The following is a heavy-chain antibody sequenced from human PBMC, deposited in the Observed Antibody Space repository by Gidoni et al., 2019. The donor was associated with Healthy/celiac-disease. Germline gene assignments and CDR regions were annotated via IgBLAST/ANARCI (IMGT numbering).Heavy chain of an antibody. V-gene: IGHV1-58*01. J-gene: IGHJ4*02. D-gene: IGHD5-18*01. CDR1: GFTFTSSA. Sequence: MQLVQSGPEVKKHGTSVTVSCKASGFTFTSSAVQWVRQARGQRLEWIGWIVGGSGNTNYAQKFQERVTITRDMSTSTAYMELSSLRSEDTAVYYCAALRDTAMVIFDYWGQGTLVTVSS. CDR2: IVGGSGNT. CDR3: AALRDTAMVIFDY.